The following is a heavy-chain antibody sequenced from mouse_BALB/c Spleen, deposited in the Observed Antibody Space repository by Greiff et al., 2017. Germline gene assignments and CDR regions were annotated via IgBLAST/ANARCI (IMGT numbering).Heavy chain of an antibody. D-gene: IGHD2-4*01. CDR1: GFTFSSYT. V-gene: IGHV5-6-4*01. CDR2: ISSGGSYT. CDR3: TRDDSYYFDY. Sequence: DVKLVESGGGLVKPGGSLKLSCAASGFTFSSYTMSWVRQTPEKRLEWVATISSGGSYTYYPDSVKGRFTISRDNAKNTLYLQMSSLKSEDTAMYYCTRDDSYYFDYWGQGTTLTVSS. J-gene: IGHJ2*01.